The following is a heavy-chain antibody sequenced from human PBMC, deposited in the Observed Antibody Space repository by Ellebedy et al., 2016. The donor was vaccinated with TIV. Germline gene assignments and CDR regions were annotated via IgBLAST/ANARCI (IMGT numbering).Heavy chain of an antibody. J-gene: IGHJ6*02. Sequence: AASVKVSCKASGYSFTSYYMHWVRQAPGQGLEWMGIINPSGGRPSYAQKFQGRVTMTRDTSTSTVYMGLSSLRSDDTAVYYCARDPHDIAIPSYFYGLDVWGQGTTVTVSS. CDR2: INPSGGRP. V-gene: IGHV1-46*01. CDR3: ARDPHDIAIPSYFYGLDV. D-gene: IGHD3-9*01. CDR1: GYSFTSYY.